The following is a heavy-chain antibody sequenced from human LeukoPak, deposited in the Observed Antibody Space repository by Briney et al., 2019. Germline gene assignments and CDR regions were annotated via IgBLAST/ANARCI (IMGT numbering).Heavy chain of an antibody. CDR1: GFTFSSYA. V-gene: IGHV3-30-3*02. D-gene: IGHD1-26*01. CDR2: ISYDGSSK. J-gene: IGHJ4*02. Sequence: GGSLRLSCAASGFTFSSYAMHWVRQAPGKGLEWVAVISYDGSSKYYADSVKGRFTISRDNSKNTLYLQMNSLRAEDTAVYYCAKHVGSGSRGFDYWGQGTLVTVSS. CDR3: AKHVGSGSRGFDY.